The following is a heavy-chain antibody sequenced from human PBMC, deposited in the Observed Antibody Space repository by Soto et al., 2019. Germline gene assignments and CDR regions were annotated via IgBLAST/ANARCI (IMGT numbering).Heavy chain of an antibody. J-gene: IGHJ6*02. CDR1: GFSLVNGGMG. V-gene: IGHV2-26*01. Sequence: QVTLKKSGPVLVTTTETLTLTCAVSGFSLVNGGMGVTWISQTPGRALEWLAPIFPTDEKSYSTTLKNRLVISKDTSRGQVVLTVTNVNPLDTAPYYCERIFGAGWSGGFRYYGMEVWGHGIAVTVSS. CDR2: IFPTDEK. D-gene: IGHD6-19*01. CDR3: ERIFGAGWSGGFRYYGMEV.